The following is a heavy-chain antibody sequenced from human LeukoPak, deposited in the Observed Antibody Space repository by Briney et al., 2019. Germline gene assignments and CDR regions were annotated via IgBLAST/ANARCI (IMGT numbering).Heavy chain of an antibody. CDR1: GGSISSGGYY. Sequence: PSETLSLTCTVSGGSISSGGYYWSWIRQHPGKGLEWIGYIYYSGSTYYNPSLKSRVTISVDTSKNQFSLKLSSVTAADTAVYYCAKHYYDTSGYYSRISGFDPWGQGTLVTVSS. V-gene: IGHV4-31*03. CDR3: AKHYYDTSGYYSRISGFDP. J-gene: IGHJ5*02. D-gene: IGHD3-22*01. CDR2: IYYSGST.